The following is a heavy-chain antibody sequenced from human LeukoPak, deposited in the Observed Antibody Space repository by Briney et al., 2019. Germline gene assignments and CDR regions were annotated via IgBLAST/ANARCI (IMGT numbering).Heavy chain of an antibody. V-gene: IGHV4-34*01. J-gene: IGHJ4*02. CDR2: NNHSGST. D-gene: IGHD2-15*01. CDR1: GGSFSGYY. Sequence: SETLSLTCAVYGGSFSGYYWSWIRQPPGKGLERIGENNHSGSTNYNPSFKSRVTISVDTSKNQFSLKLSSVTAADTAVYYCASGDCSGGSCYSYFDYWGQGTLVTVSS. CDR3: ASGDCSGGSCYSYFDY.